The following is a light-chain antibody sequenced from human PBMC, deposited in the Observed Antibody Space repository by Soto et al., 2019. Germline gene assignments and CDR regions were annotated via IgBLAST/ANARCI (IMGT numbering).Light chain of an antibody. CDR1: QSISSW. CDR2: KAS. CDR3: QQYNSYSGT. V-gene: IGKV1-5*03. Sequence: DIQMTQSPSTLSASVGDRVTITCRASQSISSWLAWYQQKPGTAPKLLIYKASTLESGVPSRFSGSRSGTEFTLTVSSLQPDDSATYYCQQYNSYSGTFGQGTKVDIK. J-gene: IGKJ1*01.